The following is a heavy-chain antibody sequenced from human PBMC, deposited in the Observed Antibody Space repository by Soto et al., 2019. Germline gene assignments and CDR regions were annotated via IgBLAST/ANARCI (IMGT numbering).Heavy chain of an antibody. CDR1: GGSISSYD. J-gene: IGHJ4*02. V-gene: IGHV4-59*08. Sequence: SETLSLTCTASGGSISSYDWSWIRQPPGKGLEWIGYIYYSGSTNYNPSLKSRVTISVDTSKNQFSLKLSSVTAADTAVYYCARHALTIFGVASHFDYWGQGTLVTVSS. D-gene: IGHD3-3*01. CDR2: IYYSGST. CDR3: ARHALTIFGVASHFDY.